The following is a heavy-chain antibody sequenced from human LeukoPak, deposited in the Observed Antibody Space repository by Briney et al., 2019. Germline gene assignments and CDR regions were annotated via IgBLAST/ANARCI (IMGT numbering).Heavy chain of an antibody. CDR1: GYTLTSYG. CDR3: ASGLGAARRRTDY. CDR2: ISAYKDNT. D-gene: IGHD6-6*01. J-gene: IGHJ4*02. Sequence: ASEKVSCKASGYTLTSYGISWVRQAPGQGLEWMGLISAYKDNTTYGQKLQGRVTMTTDTSTSTAYMELRSLRSDDTAVYYCASGLGAARRRTDYWGQGTLVTVSS. V-gene: IGHV1-18*01.